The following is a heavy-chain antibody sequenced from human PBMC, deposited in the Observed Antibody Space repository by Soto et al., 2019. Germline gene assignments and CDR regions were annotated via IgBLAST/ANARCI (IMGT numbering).Heavy chain of an antibody. CDR1: GYTFTSYG. CDR2: ISAYNGNT. J-gene: IGHJ4*02. D-gene: IGHD3-9*01. CDR3: ARGPSDYDILTAGFDY. V-gene: IGHV1-18*04. Sequence: ASVEVSCRASGYTFTSYGSSWVLQTPAQGLEWMGWISAYNGNTNYAQKLQGRVTTTTDTSTSTAYMGLRSLRSDDTAVYYCARGPSDYDILTAGFDYWGQGTLVTVPQ.